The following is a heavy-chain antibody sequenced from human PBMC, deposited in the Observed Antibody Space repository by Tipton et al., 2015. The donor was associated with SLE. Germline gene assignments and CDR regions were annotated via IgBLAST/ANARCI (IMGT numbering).Heavy chain of an antibody. D-gene: IGHD6-13*01. V-gene: IGHV4-34*01. CDR3: ASPGYSSSKGAFDI. CDR1: GGSFSGYY. J-gene: IGHJ3*02. Sequence: SCAVYGGSFSGYYWSWIRQPPGKGLEWIGEINHSGSTNYNPSLKSRVTISVDTSKNQFSLKLSSVTAADTAVYYCASPGYSSSKGAFDIWGQGTMVTVSS. CDR2: INHSGST.